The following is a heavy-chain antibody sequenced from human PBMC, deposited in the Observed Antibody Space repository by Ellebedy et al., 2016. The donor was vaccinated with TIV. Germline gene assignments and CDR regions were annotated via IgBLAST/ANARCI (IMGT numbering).Heavy chain of an antibody. CDR2: INPNSGGT. CDR3: ARDGGSYSDFDY. D-gene: IGHD1-26*01. Sequence: AASVKVSCKASGGTFSSYGISWVRQAPGQGLEWMGWINPNSGGTNYAQKFQGWVTMTRDTSISTAYMELSRRRSDDTAVYYCARDGGSYSDFDYWGQGTLVTVSS. V-gene: IGHV1-2*04. J-gene: IGHJ4*02. CDR1: GGTFSSYG.